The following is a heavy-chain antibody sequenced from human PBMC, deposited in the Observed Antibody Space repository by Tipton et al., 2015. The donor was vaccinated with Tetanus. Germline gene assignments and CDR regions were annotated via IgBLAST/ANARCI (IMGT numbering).Heavy chain of an antibody. CDR1: GFTFSSYA. J-gene: IGHJ5*02. CDR2: ISGSGGGT. CDR3: AKDPASRGWFDP. Sequence: GSLRLSCAASGFTFSSYAMSWVRQAPGKGLEWVSAISGSGGGTYYADSVKGRFIISRDNSKNTVYLQMNSLRDEDTAVYYCAKDPASRGWFDPWGQGTLVSVSS. V-gene: IGHV3-23*01.